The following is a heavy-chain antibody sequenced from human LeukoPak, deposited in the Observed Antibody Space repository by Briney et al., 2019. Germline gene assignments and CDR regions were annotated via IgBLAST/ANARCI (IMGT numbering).Heavy chain of an antibody. CDR3: ARGYSSSWIDY. Sequence: SETLSLTCTVSGGSISSYYWSWIRQPPGKGLEWIGYICYSGSTNYNPSLKSRVTISVDTSKNQFSLKLSSVTAADTAVYYCARGYSSSWIDYWGQGTLVTVSS. V-gene: IGHV4-59*08. J-gene: IGHJ4*02. CDR2: ICYSGST. D-gene: IGHD6-13*01. CDR1: GGSISSYY.